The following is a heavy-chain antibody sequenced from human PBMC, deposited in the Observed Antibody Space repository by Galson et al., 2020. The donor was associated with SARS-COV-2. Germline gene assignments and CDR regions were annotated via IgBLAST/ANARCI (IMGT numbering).Heavy chain of an antibody. J-gene: IGHJ4*02. V-gene: IGHV4-31*03. CDR2: SSYRGST. Sequence: SETLSLTCTVSGGSLGSGGYYWTWIRQHPGKGLEWIGYSSYRGSTYYNPSLKSRVTISVDTSKNQFSLNLNSVTAADTAVYYCARDMRSSGGGSYFFDYWGQGALVTVSS. D-gene: IGHD6-19*01. CDR3: ARDMRSSGGGSYFFDY. CDR1: GGSLGSGGYY.